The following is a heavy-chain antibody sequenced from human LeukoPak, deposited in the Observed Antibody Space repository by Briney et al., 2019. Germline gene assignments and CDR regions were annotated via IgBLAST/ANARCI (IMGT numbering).Heavy chain of an antibody. J-gene: IGHJ4*02. CDR1: GGTFSSYA. CDR3: AREFRYYDILTGYFSFFDY. CDR2: IIPIFGTA. Sequence: ASVRVSCKASGGTFSSYAISWVRQAPGQGLEWMGGIIPIFGTANYAQKFQGRVTITADESTSTAYMELSSLRSEDTAVYYCAREFRYYDILTGYFSFFDYWGQGTLVTVSS. V-gene: IGHV1-69*13. D-gene: IGHD3-9*01.